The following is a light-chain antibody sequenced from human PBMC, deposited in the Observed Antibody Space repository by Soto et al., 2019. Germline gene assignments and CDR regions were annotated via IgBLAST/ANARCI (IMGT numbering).Light chain of an antibody. CDR3: RSYTSRSTLAV. CDR2: EVS. V-gene: IGLV2-14*01. J-gene: IGLJ1*01. Sequence: QSVLTQPASVSGSPGQSITISCTGTSSDVGGYKYVSWYQQHPGKAPKLMIYEVSNRPSGVSNRFSGSKSGNTASLTISGLQAEDEADYSCRSYTSRSTLAVFATGTKVSVL. CDR1: SSDVGGYKY.